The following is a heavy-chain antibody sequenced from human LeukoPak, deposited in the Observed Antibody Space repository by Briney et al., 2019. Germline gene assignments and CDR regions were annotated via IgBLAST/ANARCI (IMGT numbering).Heavy chain of an antibody. CDR1: GFTFSDYY. Sequence: GGSLRLSCAASGFTFSDYYMSWIRQAPGKGLEWVSYISSSGSTIYYAGSVKGRFTISRDNAKNSLYLQMNSLRAEDTAVYYCAREEVKEVNAFDIWGQGTMVTVSS. D-gene: IGHD3-22*01. V-gene: IGHV3-11*04. CDR2: ISSSGSTI. CDR3: AREEVKEVNAFDI. J-gene: IGHJ3*02.